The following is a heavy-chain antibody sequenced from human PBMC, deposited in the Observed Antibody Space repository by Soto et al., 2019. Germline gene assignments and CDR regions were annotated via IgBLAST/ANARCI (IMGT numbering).Heavy chain of an antibody. Sequence: EVQLVQSGAEVKKPGESLKISCKGSGYSFSTYWIGWVRQMPGKGLEWMGIIYPGDSDTRYSPSFQGQVTISADKSIRTSYLQWSSLKATDTAMYYCARPYYYGSGSYYIDCWGQGTLVTVSS. CDR2: IYPGDSDT. V-gene: IGHV5-51*03. D-gene: IGHD3-10*01. CDR1: GYSFSTYW. CDR3: ARPYYYGSGSYYIDC. J-gene: IGHJ4*02.